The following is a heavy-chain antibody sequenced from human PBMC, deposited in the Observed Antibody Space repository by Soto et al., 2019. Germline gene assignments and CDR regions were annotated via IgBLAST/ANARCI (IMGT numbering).Heavy chain of an antibody. CDR3: TRSSGSSGWYEYFQH. J-gene: IGHJ1*01. CDR1: GFTFGDYA. D-gene: IGHD6-19*01. CDR2: IRSKAYGGTT. V-gene: IGHV3-49*03. Sequence: PGGALRLSCTASGFTFGDYAMSWFRQAPGKGLEWVGFIRSKAYGGTTEYAASVKGRFTISRDDSKSIAYLQMNSLKTEDTAVYYCTRSSGSSGWYEYFQHWGHGTLVTVSS.